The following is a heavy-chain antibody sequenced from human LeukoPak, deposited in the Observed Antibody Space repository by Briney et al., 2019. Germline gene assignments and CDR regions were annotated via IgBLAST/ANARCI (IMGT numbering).Heavy chain of an antibody. CDR2: ISDSGGST. J-gene: IGHJ4*02. V-gene: IGHV3-23*01. CDR3: AKESRYCRGGSCYSAPFDY. CDR1: GFTFSSYA. D-gene: IGHD2-15*01. Sequence: GGSLRLSCAASGFTFSSYALSWVRQVPGKGLEWVSPISDSGGSTYYADSAKGRFTLSRDNSKNTLYLQMNSRRDDDTAVYYCAKESRYCRGGSCYSAPFDYWGQGTLVTVSS.